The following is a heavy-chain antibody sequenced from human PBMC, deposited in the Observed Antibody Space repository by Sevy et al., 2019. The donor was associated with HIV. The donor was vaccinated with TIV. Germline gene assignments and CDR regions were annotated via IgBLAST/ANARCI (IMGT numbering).Heavy chain of an antibody. CDR2: INPNSGGT. CDR1: GYTFTGYY. CDR3: ARARVLEQLPISMDV. Sequence: ASVKVSCKASGYTFTGYYMHWVRQAPGQGLEWMGWINPNSGGTNYAQKFQGRVTMTRDTSISTAYMELSRLRSDDTAVYYCARARVLEQLPISMDVWGLGTTVTVSS. V-gene: IGHV1-2*02. D-gene: IGHD6-6*01. J-gene: IGHJ6*02.